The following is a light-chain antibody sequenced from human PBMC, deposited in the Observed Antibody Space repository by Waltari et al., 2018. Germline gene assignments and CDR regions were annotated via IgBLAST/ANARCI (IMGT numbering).Light chain of an antibody. CDR1: QSISNS. Sequence: DVQMTQSPSSLSVSVGDRVTITCRASQSISNSLNWYQQKPGKAPKLLIYAASSLQVGVPSRFSGSGSGTDFTLTINSLQPEDFATYYCQQSFTTLTFGGGTKVDIK. J-gene: IGKJ4*01. CDR2: AAS. V-gene: IGKV1-39*01. CDR3: QQSFTTLT.